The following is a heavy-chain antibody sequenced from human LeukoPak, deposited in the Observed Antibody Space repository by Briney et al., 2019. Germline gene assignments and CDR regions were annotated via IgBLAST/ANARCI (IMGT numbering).Heavy chain of an antibody. Sequence: PGGSLRLSCAASGFTFSSYGMHWVRQAPGKGLEWVAFIRYDGSNKYYADSVKGRFTLSRDNSKNTLYLQMNSLRAEDTAVYYCASRITTDMDVWGKGTTVTVYS. CDR3: ASRITTDMDV. D-gene: IGHD3-3*01. V-gene: IGHV3-30*02. CDR1: GFTFSSYG. J-gene: IGHJ6*03. CDR2: IRYDGSNK.